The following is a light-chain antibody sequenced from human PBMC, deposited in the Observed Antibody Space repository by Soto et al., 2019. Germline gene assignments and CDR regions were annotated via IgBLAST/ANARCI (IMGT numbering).Light chain of an antibody. CDR3: MQSTQLPPT. CDR1: QSLLHITGETF. CDR2: EVS. J-gene: IGKJ5*01. Sequence: DVVMTQTPLSLSVAPGQPASISCKSSQSLLHITGETFLFWSLQKPGQSPQLLIYEVSTRVSGVPDRLSGSGSGTDFTLEISRVETDDVGIYYCMQSTQLPPTFGQGTRLGIE. V-gene: IGKV2D-29*02.